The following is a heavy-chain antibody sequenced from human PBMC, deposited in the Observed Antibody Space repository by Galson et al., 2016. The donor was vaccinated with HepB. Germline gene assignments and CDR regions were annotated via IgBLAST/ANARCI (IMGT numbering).Heavy chain of an antibody. CDR1: GFTFSNYA. CDR3: AKGRCSGGTCVYFDS. CDR2: ITGSADST. Sequence: SLRLSCATSGFTFSNYAMSWVRQAPGKGLEWVSSITGSADSTYYADSVKGRFTISRDNSKNTLYLQMNSLRAEDTAVYYCAKGRCSGGTCVYFDSWGPGTLVTVSS. J-gene: IGHJ4*02. V-gene: IGHV3-23*01. D-gene: IGHD2-15*01.